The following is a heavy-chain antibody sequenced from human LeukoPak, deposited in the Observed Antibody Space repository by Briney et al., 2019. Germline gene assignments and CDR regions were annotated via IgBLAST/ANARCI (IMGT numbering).Heavy chain of an antibody. CDR3: AREVWFGESQDYYYGMDV. CDR1: GFTFSSYS. CDR2: ISSSSSTI. J-gene: IGHJ6*02. D-gene: IGHD3-10*01. Sequence: PGGSLRLSCAASGFTFSSYSMNWVRQAPGKGLEWVSYISSSSSTIYYADSVKGRFTISRDNAKNSLYLQMNSLRAEDTAVYYCAREVWFGESQDYYYGMDVWGQGTTVTVSS. V-gene: IGHV3-48*04.